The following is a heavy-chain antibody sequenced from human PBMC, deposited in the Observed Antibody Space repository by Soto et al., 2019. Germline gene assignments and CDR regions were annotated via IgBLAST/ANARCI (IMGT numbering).Heavy chain of an antibody. Sequence: GGSLRLSWVASGFIFSSYTLGWVRQAPGKGLEWVSSITAGSTIYYADSVQGGFTISRNNAKNSLYLQLDSLRDEDTAVYYCAKIRSGGHFDCWGQGTLVTVSS. V-gene: IGHV3-48*02. J-gene: IGHJ4*02. CDR3: AKIRSGGHFDC. D-gene: IGHD2-15*01. CDR2: ITAGSTI. CDR1: GFIFSSYT.